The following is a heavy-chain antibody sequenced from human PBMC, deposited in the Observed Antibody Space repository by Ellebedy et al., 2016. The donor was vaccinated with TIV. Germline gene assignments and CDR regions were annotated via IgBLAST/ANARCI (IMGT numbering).Heavy chain of an antibody. J-gene: IGHJ4*02. V-gene: IGHV3-21*01. CDR2: ISSSSSYI. Sequence: GESLKISCAASGFTFSSYSMNWVRQVPGKGLEWVSSISSSSSYIYYADSVKVRFTITRDNAKNSLYLQMNSLSAEDTAVYYCARDFSELPFDYWGQGTLVTVSS. CDR1: GFTFSSYS. D-gene: IGHD1-26*01. CDR3: ARDFSELPFDY.